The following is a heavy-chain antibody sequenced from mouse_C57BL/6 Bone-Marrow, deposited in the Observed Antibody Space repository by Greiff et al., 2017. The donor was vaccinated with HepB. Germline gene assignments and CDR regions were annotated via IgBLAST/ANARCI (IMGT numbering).Heavy chain of an antibody. V-gene: IGHV5-6*01. D-gene: IGHD2-14*01. CDR1: GFTFSTSG. J-gene: IGHJ2*01. Sequence: EVKLVESGGDLVKPGGSLKLSCVASGFTFSTSGMSWVRQTPDKRLEWVATINTGGTYTYYPDSVKGRFTISKDTAKSTLFLQMSSLQSEDTAIYYCARDRFNYYFDYWCQGTALTVSS. CDR2: INTGGTYT. CDR3: ARDRFNYYFDY.